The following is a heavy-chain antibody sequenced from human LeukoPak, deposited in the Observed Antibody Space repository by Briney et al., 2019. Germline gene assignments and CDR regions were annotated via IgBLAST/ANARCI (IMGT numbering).Heavy chain of an antibody. D-gene: IGHD2-2*01. V-gene: IGHV3-48*03. CDR2: ISSSGSTI. CDR1: GFTFSSYE. CDR3: ARDDGWGTSQDYYYGMDV. J-gene: IGHJ6*04. Sequence: GGSLRLSCAASGFTFSSYEMNWVRQAPGEGLEWVSYISSSGSTIYYADSVKGRFTISRDNAKNSLYLQMNSLRAEDTAVYYCARDDGWGTSQDYYYGMDVWGKGTTVTVSS.